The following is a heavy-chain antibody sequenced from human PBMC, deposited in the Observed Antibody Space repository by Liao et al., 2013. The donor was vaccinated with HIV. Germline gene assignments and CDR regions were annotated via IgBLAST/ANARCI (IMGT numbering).Heavy chain of an antibody. V-gene: IGHV4-4*07. D-gene: IGHD2-21*01. Sequence: QVHLQESGPGLVRPSETLSLTCTVSGDSLSLYFWNWIRQPAGKGLEWIGRVYSTGKSNYNPSLRSRVTMSVDTSKNFFSLRVKSVTAADTAVYYCARGVHCGGGCQTFDLWGRGDEWSPSLQ. CDR3: ARGVHCGGGCQTFDL. CDR2: VYSTGKS. J-gene: IGHJ3*01. CDR1: GDSLSLYF.